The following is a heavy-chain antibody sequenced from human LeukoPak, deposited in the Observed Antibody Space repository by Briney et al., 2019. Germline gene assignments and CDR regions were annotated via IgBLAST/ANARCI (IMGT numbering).Heavy chain of an antibody. J-gene: IGHJ4*02. V-gene: IGHV1-24*01. Sequence: ASVKVSCKVSGYTLTELSVHWVRQAPGKGLEWMGGFDPEDGETIYAQKFQGRVTMTEDTSTDTAYMELSSLRSEDTAVYYCATAGPRLYYFDYWGQGTLVTVSS. CDR1: GYTLTELS. CDR3: ATAGPRLYYFDY. CDR2: FDPEDGET.